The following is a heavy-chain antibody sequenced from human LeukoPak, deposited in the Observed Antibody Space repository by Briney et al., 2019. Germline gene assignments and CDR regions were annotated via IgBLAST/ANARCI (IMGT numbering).Heavy chain of an antibody. J-gene: IGHJ4*02. D-gene: IGHD3-22*01. CDR1: GFTFRSYS. V-gene: IGHV3-21*01. Sequence: PGGALRLSCAASGFTFRSYSMNWVRQAPGEGLGWVSSICSNSSYIYYADSVKGRFTISRDNAKNSLYLQMNSLRAEDTAVYYCARVYYYDSSGYYYGFDFGYWGQGTLVTVSS. CDR3: ARVYYYDSSGYYYGFDFGY. CDR2: ICSNSSYI.